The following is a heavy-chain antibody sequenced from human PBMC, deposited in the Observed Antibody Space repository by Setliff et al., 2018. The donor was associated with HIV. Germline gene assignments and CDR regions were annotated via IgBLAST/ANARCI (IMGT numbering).Heavy chain of an antibody. CDR2: INHSGNT. V-gene: IGHV4-34*01. Sequence: PSETLSLTCAVYGGSFSGYYWTWIRQPPGKGLEWIGDINHSGNTNYNRSLKSRVTISLDTSKNQFSLRLTSVTAADTAVYYCARGARLLAGYSDRWDYYYMGVWGKGTTVTVSS. D-gene: IGHD6-13*01. CDR1: GGSFSGYY. CDR3: ARGARLLAGYSDRWDYYYMGV. J-gene: IGHJ6*03.